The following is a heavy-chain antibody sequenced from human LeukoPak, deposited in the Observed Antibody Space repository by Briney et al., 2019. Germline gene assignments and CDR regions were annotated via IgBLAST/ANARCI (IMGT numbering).Heavy chain of an antibody. J-gene: IGHJ3*02. D-gene: IGHD5-12*01. V-gene: IGHV4-59*08. CDR2: IYYSGST. CDR1: GGSISSYY. Sequence: SETLSLTCTVSGGSISSYYWSWIRQPPGKGLEWIGYIYYSGSTNYNPSLKSRVTISVDTSKNQFSLKLSSVTAADTAVYYCARPRYSGYDNDAFDIWGQGTMVTVSS. CDR3: ARPRYSGYDNDAFDI.